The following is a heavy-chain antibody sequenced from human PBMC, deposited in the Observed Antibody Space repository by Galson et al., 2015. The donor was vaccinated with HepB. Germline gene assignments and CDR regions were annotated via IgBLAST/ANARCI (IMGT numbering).Heavy chain of an antibody. V-gene: IGHV2-5*02. Sequence: PALVKPTQTFTVTCTFSGFSLSTSGVGVGWIRQPPGQALEWLALIYWDDDKRYSPSLKSRLTITRDTSKNQVVLTMTNMDPVDTATYYCAHSQFVSIYGSGSYFVYGYWGQGTLVTVSS. D-gene: IGHD3-10*01. CDR1: GFSLSTSGVG. CDR2: IYWDDDK. J-gene: IGHJ4*02. CDR3: AHSQFVSIYGSGSYFVYGY.